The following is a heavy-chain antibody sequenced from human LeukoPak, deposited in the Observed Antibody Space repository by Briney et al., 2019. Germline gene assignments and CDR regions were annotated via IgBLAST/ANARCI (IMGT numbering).Heavy chain of an antibody. CDR3: ATDSLRDTAMVALDY. D-gene: IGHD5-18*01. CDR1: GYTLTELS. V-gene: IGHV1-24*01. CDR2: FDPEDGET. J-gene: IGHJ4*02. Sequence: ASVEVSCTVSGYTLTELSMHWVRQAPGKGLEWMGGFDPEDGETIYAQKIQGRVTMTEDTSTDTAYIELSSLRSEDTAVYYCATDSLRDTAMVALDYWGQGTLVTVSS.